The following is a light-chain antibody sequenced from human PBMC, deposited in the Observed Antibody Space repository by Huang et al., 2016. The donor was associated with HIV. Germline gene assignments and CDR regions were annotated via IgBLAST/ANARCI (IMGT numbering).Light chain of an antibody. CDR3: QQYYSYPWT. Sequence: DIQMTQSPSTLSASVGDRVTITCRASQSISSWLAWYQQKPGKAPKVLIYDASSLESEVPSRFSGSGSGTEFTLTISSLQPDNFATYYCQQYYSYPWTFGQGTKVEIK. V-gene: IGKV1-5*01. CDR2: DAS. CDR1: QSISSW. J-gene: IGKJ1*01.